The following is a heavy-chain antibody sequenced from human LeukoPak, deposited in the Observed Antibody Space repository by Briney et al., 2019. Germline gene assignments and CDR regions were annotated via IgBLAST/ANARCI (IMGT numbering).Heavy chain of an antibody. CDR3: ARSYDILTGYDYYMDV. CDR1: GYTFTGYY. CDR2: INPNSGGT. V-gene: IGHV1-2*02. D-gene: IGHD3-9*01. J-gene: IGHJ6*03. Sequence: GASVKVSCKASGYTFTGYYIHWVRQAPGQGLEWMGWINPNSGGTNYAQKFPGRVTMTRDTSISTAYMELSRLRSDDTAVYYCARSYDILTGYDYYMDVWGKGTTVTISS.